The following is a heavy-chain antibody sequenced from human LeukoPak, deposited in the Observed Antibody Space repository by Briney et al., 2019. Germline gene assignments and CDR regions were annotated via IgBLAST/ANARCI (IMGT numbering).Heavy chain of an antibody. J-gene: IGHJ4*02. CDR2: ISGSGGST. CDR1: GFTFSSYW. Sequence: GGSLRLSCAASGFTFSSYWMHWVRQAPGKGLEWVSAISGSGGSTYYADSVKGRFTISRDNSKNTLYLQMNSLRAEDTAVYYCAKDRGLGGSYVVFDYWGQGTLVTVSS. V-gene: IGHV3-23*01. CDR3: AKDRGLGGSYVVFDY. D-gene: IGHD1-26*01.